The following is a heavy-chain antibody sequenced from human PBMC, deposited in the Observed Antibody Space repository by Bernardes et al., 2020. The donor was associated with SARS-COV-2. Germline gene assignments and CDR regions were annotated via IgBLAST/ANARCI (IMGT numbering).Heavy chain of an antibody. CDR3: ASRVVGAAGYFQR. CDR1: GGSITTYY. CDR2: AYYSGST. D-gene: IGHD1-26*01. V-gene: IGHV4-59*08. J-gene: IGHJ1*01. Sequence: SETLSLTCTVSGGSITTYYWSWIRQPPGKGLEWIGYAYYSGSTNYNASLKSRVSISLDTSKNQFSLKLSSVTAADTAVYYCASRVVGAAGYFQRWGQGALVTVS.